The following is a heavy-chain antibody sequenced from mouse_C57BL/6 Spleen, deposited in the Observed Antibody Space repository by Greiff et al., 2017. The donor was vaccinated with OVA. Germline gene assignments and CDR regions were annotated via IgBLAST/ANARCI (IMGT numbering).Heavy chain of an antibody. CDR1: GYAFSSSW. CDR2: IYPGDGDT. CDR3: ARKDGNSYYFDY. J-gene: IGHJ2*01. D-gene: IGHD2-1*01. V-gene: IGHV1-82*01. Sequence: QVQLKQSGPELVKPGASVKISCKASGYAFSSSWMNWVKQRPGKGLEWIGRIYPGDGDTNYNGKFKGKATLTADKSSSTAYMQLSSLTSEDSAVYFCARKDGNSYYFDYWGQGTTLTVSS.